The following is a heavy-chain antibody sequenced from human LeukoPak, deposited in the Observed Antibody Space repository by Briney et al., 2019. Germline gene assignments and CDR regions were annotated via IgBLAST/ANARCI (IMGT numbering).Heavy chain of an antibody. J-gene: IGHJ6*02. CDR2: IWYDGSNK. Sequence: GGSLRLSCVGSGFTFSSHGMHWVRQAPGKGLEWVAVIWYDGSNKYYADSVKGRFTISRDDSKNTLCLQMNSLRAEDTAVYYCARDPQHSMDVWGQGTTVTVSS. V-gene: IGHV3-33*01. CDR3: ARDPQHSMDV. D-gene: IGHD5-18*01. CDR1: GFTFSSHG.